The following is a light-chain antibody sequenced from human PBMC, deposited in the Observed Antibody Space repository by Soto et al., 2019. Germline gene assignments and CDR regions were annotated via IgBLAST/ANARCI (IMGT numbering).Light chain of an antibody. CDR3: QQYNNWPQT. CDR1: QSVSSN. J-gene: IGKJ5*01. CDR2: GAS. Sequence: EIVMTQSPATLSVSPGERATLSCRASQSVSSNLAWYQQKPGQAPRLLIYGASTRATGIPARFSGSGSGTEFTLTISSLQSEDFAVYCCQQYNNWPQTFGQGTRLEMK. V-gene: IGKV3-15*01.